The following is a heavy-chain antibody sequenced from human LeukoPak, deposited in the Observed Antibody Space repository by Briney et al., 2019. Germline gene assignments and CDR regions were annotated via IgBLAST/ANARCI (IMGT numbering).Heavy chain of an antibody. V-gene: IGHV3-33*01. Sequence: GRSLRLSCAASGFTFSSYGMHWVRQAPGKGLEWVAVIWYDGSNKYYADSVKRRFTISRDNSKNTLYLQMDSLRAEDTAVYYCARDFSYGSGSYYYYYGMDVWGKGTTVTVSS. D-gene: IGHD3-10*01. CDR2: IWYDGSNK. J-gene: IGHJ6*04. CDR1: GFTFSSYG. CDR3: ARDFSYGSGSYYYYYGMDV.